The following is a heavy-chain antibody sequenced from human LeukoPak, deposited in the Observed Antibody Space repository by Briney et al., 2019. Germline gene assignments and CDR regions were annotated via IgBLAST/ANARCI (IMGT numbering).Heavy chain of an antibody. CDR3: ARVSRVAVAGTGAFDI. Sequence: SETLSLTCTVSGGSISSYYRSWIRQPPGKGLEWIGYIYYSGSTNYNPSLKSRVTISVDTSKNQFSLKLSSVTAADTAVYYCARVSRVAVAGTGAFDIWGQGTMVTVSS. V-gene: IGHV4-59*01. J-gene: IGHJ3*02. CDR1: GGSISSYY. D-gene: IGHD6-19*01. CDR2: IYYSGST.